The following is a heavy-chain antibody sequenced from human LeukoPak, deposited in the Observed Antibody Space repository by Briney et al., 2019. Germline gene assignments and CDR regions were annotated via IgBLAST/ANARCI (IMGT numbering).Heavy chain of an antibody. CDR2: IYPSGST. J-gene: IGHJ4*02. CDR1: GRAISSYY. Sequence: SETMSLTCTVSGRAISSYYWSWMPQHPGKGLEWIGYIYPSGSTNCNPSLKSRVTISVDTSKNQFSLKLSSVTAADTAVYYCARHSNEYSSSWAYYFDYWGQGTLVTVSS. V-gene: IGHV4-4*09. D-gene: IGHD6-6*01. CDR3: ARHSNEYSSSWAYYFDY.